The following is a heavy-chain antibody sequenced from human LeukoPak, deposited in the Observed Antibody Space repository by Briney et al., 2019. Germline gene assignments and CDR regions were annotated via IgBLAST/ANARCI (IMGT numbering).Heavy chain of an antibody. V-gene: IGHV3-23*01. J-gene: IGHJ3*02. CDR3: TTDDTVVIPDTIEPSYNAFDS. Sequence: PGGSLRLSCAPYGFTFISYAMSWVRQAPGRGLEWVSAISGSGGSTYYADSVKGRFTISIDNSKNTLYLQMNSLRAEDTAVYYWTTDDTVVIPDTIEPSYNAFDSRGQARMVTVSS. CDR2: ISGSGGST. CDR1: GFTFISYA. D-gene: IGHD2-2*02.